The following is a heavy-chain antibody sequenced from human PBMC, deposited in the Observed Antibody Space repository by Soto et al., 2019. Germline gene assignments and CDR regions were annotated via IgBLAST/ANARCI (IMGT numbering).Heavy chain of an antibody. V-gene: IGHV3-64D*08. Sequence: GGSLRLSCSASGFTFSSYAMHWVRQAPGKGLEYVSAISSNGGSTYYADSVKGRFTISRDNSKNTLYLQMSSLRAEDTAVYYCVNQIEGGSGSYYNRKYYYGMDVWGQGTTVTVSS. CDR1: GFTFSSYA. J-gene: IGHJ6*02. CDR3: VNQIEGGSGSYYNRKYYYGMDV. D-gene: IGHD3-10*01. CDR2: ISSNGGST.